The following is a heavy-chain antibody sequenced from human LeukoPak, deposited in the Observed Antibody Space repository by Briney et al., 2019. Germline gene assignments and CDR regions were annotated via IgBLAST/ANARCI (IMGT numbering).Heavy chain of an antibody. CDR2: SSSSSSTI. J-gene: IGHJ3*02. V-gene: IGHV3-48*02. CDR3: AREGTTVAPWAFDI. CDR1: GFSFSTYA. Sequence: EPGGSLRLSCAASGFSFSTYAMSWVRQAPGKGLEWVSYSSSSSSTIYYADSVKGRFTISRDNAKNSLYLQMNSLRDEDTAVYYCAREGTTVAPWAFDIWCQGTMVTVSS. D-gene: IGHD4-23*01.